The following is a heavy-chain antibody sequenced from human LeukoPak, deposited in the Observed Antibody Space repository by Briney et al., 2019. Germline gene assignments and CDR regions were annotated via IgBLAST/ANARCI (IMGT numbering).Heavy chain of an antibody. D-gene: IGHD3/OR15-3a*01. V-gene: IGHV4-34*01. CDR1: GGSFSGYY. J-gene: IGHJ4*02. CDR2: INHSGST. Sequence: SETLSLTCAVYGGSFSGYYWSWIRQPPGKGLEWIGEINHSGSTNYNPSLKSRVTISVDTSKNQFSLRLTSVTATDTAMYYCARQTGSGLFTLPGGQGTLVTVSS. CDR3: ARQTGSGLFTLP.